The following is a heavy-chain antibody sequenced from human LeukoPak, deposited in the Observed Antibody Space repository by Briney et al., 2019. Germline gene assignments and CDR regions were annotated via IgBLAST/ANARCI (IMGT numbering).Heavy chain of an antibody. V-gene: IGHV3-74*01. J-gene: IGHJ3*02. CDR1: EFTISRYW. Sequence: GGSLRLTCAASEFTISRYWMHWVRQAPGKGLVWVSNINNDGSITTYADSVKGRFTISRDNVKNTLFLQMNSLGAEDTALYYCARGWNTTPRSGFDIWGLGTMVTVSS. D-gene: IGHD1/OR15-1a*01. CDR3: ARGWNTTPRSGFDI. CDR2: INNDGSIT.